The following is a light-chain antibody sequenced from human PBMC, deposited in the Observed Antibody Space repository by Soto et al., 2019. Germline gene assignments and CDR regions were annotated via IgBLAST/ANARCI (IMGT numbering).Light chain of an antibody. CDR3: ETWDRNTWV. CDR1: SGHTAHT. V-gene: IGLV4-60*03. CDR2: LEDSGNY. J-gene: IGLJ3*02. Sequence: QLVLTQSSSASASLGSSVNLTCTLSSGHTAHTITWHQQQPGKAPRYLMKLEDSGNYNKGSGVPDRFSGSSSGADRYLTISNLQSEDEADYHCETWDRNTWVFGGGTKVTVL.